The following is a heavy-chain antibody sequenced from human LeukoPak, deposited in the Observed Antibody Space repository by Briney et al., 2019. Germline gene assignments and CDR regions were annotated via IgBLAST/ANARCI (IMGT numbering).Heavy chain of an antibody. CDR3: ARDTLYSGYDPSSPVYYYYYGMDV. CDR2: ISSSGSTI. CDR1: GFTFSSYE. D-gene: IGHD5-12*01. Sequence: RGSLRLSCAASGFTFSSYEMNWVRQAPGKGLEWVSYISSSGSTIYYADSVKGRFTISRDNAKNSLYLQMNSLRAEDTAVYYCARDTLYSGYDPSSPVYYYYYGMDVWGQGTTVTVSS. V-gene: IGHV3-48*03. J-gene: IGHJ6*02.